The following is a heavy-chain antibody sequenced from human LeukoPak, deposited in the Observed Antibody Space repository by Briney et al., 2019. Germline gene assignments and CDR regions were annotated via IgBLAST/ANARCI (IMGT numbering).Heavy chain of an antibody. Sequence: GASVKVSCKASGYTFTSYYMHWVRQAPGQGLEWMGIINPSGGSTSYAQEFQGRVTMTRDTSTSTVYMELSSLRSEDTAVYYCARAGWDPAYCGGDCYPDYWGQGTLVTVSS. CDR3: ARAGWDPAYCGGDCYPDY. CDR2: INPSGGST. V-gene: IGHV1-46*01. D-gene: IGHD2-21*02. J-gene: IGHJ4*02. CDR1: GYTFTSYY.